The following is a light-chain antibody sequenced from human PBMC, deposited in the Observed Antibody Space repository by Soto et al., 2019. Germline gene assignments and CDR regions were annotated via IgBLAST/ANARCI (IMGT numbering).Light chain of an antibody. J-gene: IGKJ1*01. CDR3: QQYDNWPPLT. Sequence: EIVLTQSPATLSVSPGERATLSCRASQSVSRNLAWYQQKPGQAPRLLIYGASARATGIPARFSGSGSGTEFALTISSLQSEDFAVYYCQQYDNWPPLTFGQGTKVDIK. CDR1: QSVSRN. V-gene: IGKV3-15*01. CDR2: GAS.